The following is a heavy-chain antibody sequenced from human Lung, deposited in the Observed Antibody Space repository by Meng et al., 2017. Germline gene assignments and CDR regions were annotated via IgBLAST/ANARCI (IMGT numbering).Heavy chain of an antibody. CDR2: VNPDGNDV. V-gene: IGHV3-74*01. Sequence: GQLVESRAGVVPPGGSLRLSCAASGFTFTNHWMHWVRQVPGKGLVWVSRVNPDGNDVNYVDSAKGRFTISRDNAKDTVFLQMNNLSGDDTAVYYCTNDRLSEWGQGTLVTVSS. CDR3: TNDRLSE. J-gene: IGHJ1*01. CDR1: GFTFTNHW. D-gene: IGHD1-1*01.